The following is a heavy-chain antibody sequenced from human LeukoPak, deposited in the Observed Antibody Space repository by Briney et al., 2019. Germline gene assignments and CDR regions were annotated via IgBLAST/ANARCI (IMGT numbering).Heavy chain of an antibody. CDR2: ISSSSSYI. V-gene: IGHV3-21*01. D-gene: IGHD6-13*01. Sequence: GGSLRLSCAASGFTFGNYGMSWVRQAPGKGLEWVSSISSSSSYIYYADSVKGRFTISRDNAKNSLYLQMNSLRAEDTAVYYCARARIAAAGTGAFDIWGQGTMVTVSS. CDR3: ARARIAAAGTGAFDI. CDR1: GFTFGNYG. J-gene: IGHJ3*02.